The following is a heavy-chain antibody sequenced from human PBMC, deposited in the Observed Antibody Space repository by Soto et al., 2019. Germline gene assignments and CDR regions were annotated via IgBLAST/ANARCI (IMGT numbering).Heavy chain of an antibody. Sequence: QLQLQESGPGLVKPSETLSLTCTVSGGSISSSGYYWGWIRQPPGKGLEWIGTVYYSGSTYYNPSHTSRVTISVDTSKNQVSLKLSSVTAADTAVYYCATSNWFDPWGQGTLVTVSS. CDR1: GGSISSSGYY. J-gene: IGHJ5*02. CDR2: VYYSGST. CDR3: ATSNWFDP. V-gene: IGHV4-39*01.